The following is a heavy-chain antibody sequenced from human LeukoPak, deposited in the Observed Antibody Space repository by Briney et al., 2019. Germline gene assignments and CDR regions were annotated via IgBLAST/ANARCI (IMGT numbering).Heavy chain of an antibody. CDR2: IITDGSIT. V-gene: IGHV3-74*01. CDR1: GFTFRNYV. J-gene: IGHJ4*02. CDR3: ARDRGPRTGFMVREAYDY. Sequence: GGSLGLSCAASGFTFRNYVIHWVRQAPGKGLVWFSRIITDGSITNYADSVKGRFSISRDNAKNTLYLQMSSLRAEDTAVYYCARDRGPRTGFMVREAYDYWGQGTLVTVSS. D-gene: IGHD3-10*01.